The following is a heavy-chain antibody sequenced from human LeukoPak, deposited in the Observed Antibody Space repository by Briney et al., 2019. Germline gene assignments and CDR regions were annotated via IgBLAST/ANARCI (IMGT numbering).Heavy chain of an antibody. CDR3: ARGSNDILTGFDY. CDR2: IYYSGST. D-gene: IGHD3-9*01. Sequence: PSETLSLTCTVSGSSISSGSYYWSWIRQPPGKGLEWIGYIYYSGSTNYNPSLKSRVTISVDTSKNQFSLKLSSVTAADTAVYYCARGSNDILTGFDYWGQGTLVTVSS. V-gene: IGHV4-61*01. J-gene: IGHJ4*02. CDR1: GSSISSGSYY.